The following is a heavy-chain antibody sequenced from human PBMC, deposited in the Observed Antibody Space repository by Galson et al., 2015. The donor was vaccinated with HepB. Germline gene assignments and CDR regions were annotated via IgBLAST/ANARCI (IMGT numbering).Heavy chain of an antibody. CDR3: ARYVITFGGVYMN. CDR1: GGSISSYY. J-gene: IGHJ4*02. V-gene: IGHV4-59*01. CDR2: IYYSGST. Sequence: LSLTCTVSGGSISSYYWSWIRQPPGKGLEWIGYIYYSGSTNYNPSLKSRVTISVDTSKNQFSLKLSSVTAADTAVYYCARYVITFGGVYMNWGQGTLVTVSS. D-gene: IGHD3-16*01.